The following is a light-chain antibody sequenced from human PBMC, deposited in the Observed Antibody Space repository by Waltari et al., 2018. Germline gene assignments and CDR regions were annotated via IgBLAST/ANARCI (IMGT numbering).Light chain of an antibody. V-gene: IGLV8-61*01. CDR2: STN. J-gene: IGLJ3*02. CDR3: VVYMGSGHWV. CDR1: SGSVSTSYY. Sequence: QTVVTQEPSFSVSPGGTVTLTCGLSSGSVSTSYYPSWYQQTPGQAPRTLIYSTNTRSSGVPDRFSGSILGNKAALTITGAQAEDECDYYCVVYMGSGHWVFGGGTKLTVL.